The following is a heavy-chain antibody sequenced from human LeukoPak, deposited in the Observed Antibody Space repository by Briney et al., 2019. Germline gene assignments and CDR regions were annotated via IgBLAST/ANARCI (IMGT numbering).Heavy chain of an antibody. CDR1: GFTFSSYW. V-gene: IGHV3-7*03. D-gene: IGHD3-16*02. J-gene: IGHJ4*02. CDR2: IKQDGSEK. CDR3: ARDLVHNYDYVWGSYRTDLFDY. Sequence: GGSLRLCCAASGFTFSSYWMSWVRQAPGKGLEWVANIKQDGSEKYYVDSVKGRFTISRDNAKNSLYLQMNSLRAEDTAVYYCARDLVHNYDYVWGSYRTDLFDYWGQGTLVTVSS.